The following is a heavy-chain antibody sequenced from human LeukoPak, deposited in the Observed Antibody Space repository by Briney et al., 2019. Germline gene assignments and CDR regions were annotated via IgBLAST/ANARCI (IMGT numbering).Heavy chain of an antibody. Sequence: SETLSLTCTVSGGSISSGNYFWGWIRQPPGKGLEWIGRIYYSGSTYYNPSLKSRVTISVDTSKKQFSLKLSSVTAADTAVYYCARHMGHGGNDFTYRGMDVWGQGTTVTVSS. CDR1: GGSISSGNYF. J-gene: IGHJ6*02. CDR2: IYYSGST. D-gene: IGHD4-23*01. V-gene: IGHV4-39*01. CDR3: ARHMGHGGNDFTYRGMDV.